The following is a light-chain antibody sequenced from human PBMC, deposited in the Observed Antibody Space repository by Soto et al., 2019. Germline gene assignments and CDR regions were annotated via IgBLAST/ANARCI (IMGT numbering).Light chain of an antibody. J-gene: IGKJ1*01. CDR3: QQYNSYSRT. V-gene: IGKV1-5*03. Sequence: DIQMTQSPSTLSASVGDRVTITCRASQSISSWLAWYQQKPGKAPKLLIYKASSSESGVPSRFSGSGSGTKFTLTISSLQPDDFATYYCQQYNSYSRTFGQGTKVEIK. CDR1: QSISSW. CDR2: KAS.